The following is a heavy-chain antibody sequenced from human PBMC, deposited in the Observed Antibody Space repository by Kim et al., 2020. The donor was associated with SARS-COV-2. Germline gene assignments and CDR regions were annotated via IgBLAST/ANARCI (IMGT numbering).Heavy chain of an antibody. CDR2: INAGNDNT. Sequence: ASVKVSCKASGYSFTSYAMHWVRQAPGQRLEWMGWINAGNDNTKYSQKFQGRVTITRDTSASTAYMELSSLRSEDTAVYYCAREGGSGGADYWGQGTLVTISS. CDR3: AREGGSGGADY. J-gene: IGHJ4*02. CDR1: GYSFTSYA. V-gene: IGHV1-3*01. D-gene: IGHD3-16*01.